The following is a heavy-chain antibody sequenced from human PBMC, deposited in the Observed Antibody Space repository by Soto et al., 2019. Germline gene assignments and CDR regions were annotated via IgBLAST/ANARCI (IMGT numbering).Heavy chain of an antibody. V-gene: IGHV3-15*07. CDR2: IKSKIDGGTT. CDR3: TSQILDVGGY. Sequence: EVQLVESGGGLVKPGGSLRLSCAASGFTFSDAWMNWVRQAPGKGLEWVGRIKSKIDGGTTDYAAPVKGRFTISRDDSKNTVYLQMNSLKSDDTAVYFCTSQILDVGGYWGQGTLVTVSS. D-gene: IGHD1-26*01. CDR1: GFTFSDAW. J-gene: IGHJ4*02.